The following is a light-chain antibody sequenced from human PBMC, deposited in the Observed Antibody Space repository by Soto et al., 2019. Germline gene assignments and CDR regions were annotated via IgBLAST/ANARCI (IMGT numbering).Light chain of an antibody. Sequence: DIQITQSPSTLSASVGDRVTITCRASQGISSFLAWFQQKPGKAPKLLIYAASTLQSGVPSTFSGRGSGTDFTLTISSLQPEDFATYYCQQLNSYPLTFGEGTKVEI. CDR1: QGISSF. CDR3: QQLNSYPLT. J-gene: IGKJ4*01. V-gene: IGKV1-9*01. CDR2: AAS.